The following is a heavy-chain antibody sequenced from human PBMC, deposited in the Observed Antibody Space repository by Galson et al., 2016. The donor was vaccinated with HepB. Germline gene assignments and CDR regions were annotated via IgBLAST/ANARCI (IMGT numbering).Heavy chain of an antibody. CDR2: ISAHNGKT. D-gene: IGHD2-2*02. V-gene: IGHV1-18*01. CDR3: ARIRAAAIDYYYYGMDV. CDR1: GYNFSTYG. Sequence: SVKVSCKASGYNFSTYGITWVRQAPGQGLGWMGWISAHNGKTNYAQRFRGRFTMTTDTSTSTAYMELRSLRSDDAAVYYCARIRAAAIDYYYYGMDVWGQGTTVTVSS. J-gene: IGHJ6*02.